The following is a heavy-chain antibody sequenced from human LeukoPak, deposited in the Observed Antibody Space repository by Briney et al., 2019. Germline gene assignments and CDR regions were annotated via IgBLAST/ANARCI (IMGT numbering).Heavy chain of an antibody. J-gene: IGHJ4*02. V-gene: IGHV3-33*03. CDR1: GFTFNTYG. CDR3: ARGLYDSSGYYYPAFGY. Sequence: GGSLRLSCAASGFTFNTYGMNWVRQAPGKGLEWVAVIWYDGSNSYYAASVKGRFTVSRDNSKKTLFLQMHSLRAEDTAVYYCARGLYDSSGYYYPAFGYWGQGTLVTVSS. D-gene: IGHD3-22*01. CDR2: IWYDGSNS.